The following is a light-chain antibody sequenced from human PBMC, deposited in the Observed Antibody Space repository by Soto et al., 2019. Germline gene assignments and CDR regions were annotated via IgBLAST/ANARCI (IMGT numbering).Light chain of an antibody. V-gene: IGLV2-23*01. Sequence: QSALTQPASVSGSAGQSITISCTGASSDFGSFSLVSWYQQHPTKAPKLIIYEDNKRPSGVSNRFSASKSGRTASLTISGLLAEDAAHYYCSSYENSKTLEVFGGGTRLTVL. J-gene: IGLJ3*02. CDR3: SSYENSKTLEV. CDR1: SSDFGSFSL. CDR2: EDN.